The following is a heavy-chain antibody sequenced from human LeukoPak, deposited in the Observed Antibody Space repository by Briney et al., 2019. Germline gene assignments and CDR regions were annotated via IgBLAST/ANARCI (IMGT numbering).Heavy chain of an antibody. V-gene: IGHV4-59*08. Sequence: SETLSLTCTVSGASISSYYWSWIRQPPGKGMEWIGYIYYSGSTNYNASLKSRVTVSVDTSKNQLSLRLSSVTAADTAVYYCARHYSLTGGRLSEYWFDPWGQGALVTVSS. CDR3: ARHYSLTGGRLSEYWFDP. CDR2: IYYSGST. CDR1: GASISSYY. J-gene: IGHJ5*02. D-gene: IGHD7-27*01.